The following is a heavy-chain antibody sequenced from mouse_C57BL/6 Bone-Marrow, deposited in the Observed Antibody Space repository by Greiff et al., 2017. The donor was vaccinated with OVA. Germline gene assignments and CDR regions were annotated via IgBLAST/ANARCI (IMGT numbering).Heavy chain of an antibody. J-gene: IGHJ2*01. D-gene: IGHD2-4*01. CDR3: TRDRDYDYEPVDYFDY. V-gene: IGHV5-9-1*02. CDR1: GFTFSSYA. CDR2: ISSGGDYI. Sequence: EVKLVESGEGLVKPGGSLKLSCAASGFTFSSYAMSWVRQTPEKRLEWVAYISSGGDYIYYADTVKGRFTISSDNARNTLYLQRSSLKSEDTAMYYCTRDRDYDYEPVDYFDYWGQGTTLTVSS.